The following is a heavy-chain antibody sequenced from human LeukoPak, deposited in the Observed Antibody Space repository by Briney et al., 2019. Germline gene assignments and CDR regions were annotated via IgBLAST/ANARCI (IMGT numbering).Heavy chain of an antibody. V-gene: IGHV4-30-2*01. CDR3: ARSGWLSPYNCFDP. J-gene: IGHJ5*02. CDR1: GGSISSGGSS. Sequence: PSQTLSLTCAVSGGSISSGGSSWSWIRQPPGKGLEWIGYIYHSGSTYYNPSLKSRVTISVDRSKNQFSLKLSSVTAADTAVYYCARSGWLSPYNCFDPWGQGTLVTVSS. D-gene: IGHD3-22*01. CDR2: IYHSGST.